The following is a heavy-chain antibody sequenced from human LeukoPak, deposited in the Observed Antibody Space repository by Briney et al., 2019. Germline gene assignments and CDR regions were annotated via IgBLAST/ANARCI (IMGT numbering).Heavy chain of an antibody. CDR2: IYYSGST. CDR1: GGSISSYY. V-gene: IGHV4-59*12. CDR3: ARILDSAWGELGY. J-gene: IGHJ4*02. D-gene: IGHD6-19*01. Sequence: SETLSLTCTVSGGSISSYYWSWIRQPPGKGLEWIGYIYYSGSTNYNPSLKSRVTISVDTSKNQFSLKLSSVTAADTAVYYCARILDSAWGELGYWGQGTLVTVSS.